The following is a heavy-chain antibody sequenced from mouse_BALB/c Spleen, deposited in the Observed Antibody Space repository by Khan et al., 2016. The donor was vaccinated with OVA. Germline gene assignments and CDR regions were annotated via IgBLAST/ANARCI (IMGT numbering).Heavy chain of an antibody. Sequence: QIQLVQSGPELKKPGETVKISCKASGYTFTNYGMNWVKQAPGKGLKWMGWINTYTGEPTYADDFKGRFAFSLETSASTAYLQINNIKNEDTATYCCARSNGNYWFAYWGQGTLVTVSA. CDR1: GYTFTNYG. CDR2: INTYTGEP. D-gene: IGHD2-1*01. CDR3: ARSNGNYWFAY. V-gene: IGHV9-3-1*01. J-gene: IGHJ3*01.